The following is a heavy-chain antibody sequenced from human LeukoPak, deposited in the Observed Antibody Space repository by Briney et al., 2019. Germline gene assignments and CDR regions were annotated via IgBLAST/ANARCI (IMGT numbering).Heavy chain of an antibody. D-gene: IGHD3-22*01. CDR3: TRGPGYHDSSYLDY. CDR1: GFTFSSYA. J-gene: IGHJ4*02. CDR2: IKSDGSDT. Sequence: PGGSLRLSCAASGFTFSSYAMHWVRQAPGEGLVWVSRIKSDGSDTSYADSVKGRFTISRDNAKNTLYLQMNSLRAEDTAVYYCTRGPGYHDSSYLDYWGQGTLVTVSS. V-gene: IGHV3-74*01.